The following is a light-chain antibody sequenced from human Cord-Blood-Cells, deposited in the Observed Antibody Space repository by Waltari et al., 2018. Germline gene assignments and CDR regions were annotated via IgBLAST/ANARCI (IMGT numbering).Light chain of an antibody. V-gene: IGKV3-20*01. Sequence: IVLTQSPGPLSLSPGERASRSCRASQSVSSSYLAWYQQKPGQAPRLLIYGASSRATGIPDRFSGSGSGTDFTLTISRLEPEDFAVYYCQQYGSSPYTFGQGTKLEIK. CDR2: GAS. J-gene: IGKJ2*01. CDR1: QSVSSSY. CDR3: QQYGSSPYT.